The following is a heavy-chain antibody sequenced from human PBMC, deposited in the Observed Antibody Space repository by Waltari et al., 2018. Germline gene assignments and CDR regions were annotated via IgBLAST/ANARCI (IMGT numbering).Heavy chain of an antibody. D-gene: IGHD1-26*01. CDR3: ARVFSGSYYYWFDP. J-gene: IGHJ5*02. Sequence: QLQLQESGPGLVKPSETLSLTCTVSGASISSSTYYWGWIRQPPGKGLEWIGGIYNSGSAYYSPALKSRVTISVDTSKNQFSLILSSVTAADTAVDYCARVFSGSYYYWFDPWGQGTLVTVSS. V-gene: IGHV4-39*01. CDR2: IYNSGSA. CDR1: GASISSSTYY.